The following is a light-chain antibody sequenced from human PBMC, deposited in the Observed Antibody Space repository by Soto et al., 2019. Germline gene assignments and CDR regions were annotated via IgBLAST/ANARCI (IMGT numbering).Light chain of an antibody. CDR1: SSNIGAGYP. CDR2: G. CDR3: GARLKSLSRTWV. J-gene: IGLJ3*02. Sequence: QAVLTQPPSVSGAPGQRVTISCTGSSSNIGAGYPVHWYQQLPGTAPKLLVAGNRPSGVPDRFSVSRSGTSASLVISGLRSADEADYYCGARLKSLSRTWVFGGGTKLTVL. V-gene: IGLV1-40*01.